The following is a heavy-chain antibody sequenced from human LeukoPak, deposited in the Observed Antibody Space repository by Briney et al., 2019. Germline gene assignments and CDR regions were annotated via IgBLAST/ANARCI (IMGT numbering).Heavy chain of an antibody. Sequence: ASVKVSCKASGYTFTSYYMHWVRQATGQGLEWMGWMNPNSGNTGYAQKFQGRVTMTRNTSISTAYMELSSLRSEDTAVYYCARSHYYYYMDVWGKGTTVTVSS. V-gene: IGHV1-8*02. CDR3: ARSHYYYYMDV. CDR2: MNPNSGNT. CDR1: GYTFTSYY. J-gene: IGHJ6*03.